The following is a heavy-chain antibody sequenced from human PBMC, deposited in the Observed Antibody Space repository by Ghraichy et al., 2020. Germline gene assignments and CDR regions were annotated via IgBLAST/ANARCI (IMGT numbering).Heavy chain of an antibody. Sequence: SVKVSCKASGGTFSSYAISWVRQAPGQGLEWMGGIIPIFGTANYAQKFQGRVTITADESTSTAYMELSSLRSEDTAVYYCARDQSDEWFGEPYGPYYYYYGMDVWGQGTTVTVSS. J-gene: IGHJ6*02. CDR3: ARDQSDEWFGEPYGPYYYYYGMDV. CDR2: IIPIFGTA. CDR1: GGTFSSYA. V-gene: IGHV1-69*13. D-gene: IGHD3-10*01.